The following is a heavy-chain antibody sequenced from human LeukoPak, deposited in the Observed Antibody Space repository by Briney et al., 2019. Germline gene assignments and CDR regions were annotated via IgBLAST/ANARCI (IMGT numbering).Heavy chain of an antibody. V-gene: IGHV4-59*01. CDR3: ARGRGDGYNWAFDI. CDR2: IYYSGST. J-gene: IGHJ3*02. Sequence: SETLSLTCTVSGGSISSYYWSWIRQPPGKGVEWIGYIYYSGSTNYNPSLKSRVTISVDTSKNQCSLKLSSVTAADTAVYYCARGRGDGYNWAFDIWGQGTMVTVSS. CDR1: GGSISSYY. D-gene: IGHD5-24*01.